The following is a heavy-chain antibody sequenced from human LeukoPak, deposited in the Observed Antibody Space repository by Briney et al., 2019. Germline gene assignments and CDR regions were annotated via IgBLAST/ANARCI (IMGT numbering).Heavy chain of an antibody. Sequence: SETLSLTCTVSGYSISSGYYWGWTRQPTGKGLEGIGRTYHSGSNYYNPSLKSRVTITVHTTKHQFSLKLSSVTAADTAVYYCAILDGIAVAGTFDYWGQGTLVTVSS. CDR2: TYHSGSN. CDR3: AILDGIAVAGTFDY. V-gene: IGHV4-38-2*02. CDR1: GYSISSGYY. J-gene: IGHJ4*02. D-gene: IGHD6-19*01.